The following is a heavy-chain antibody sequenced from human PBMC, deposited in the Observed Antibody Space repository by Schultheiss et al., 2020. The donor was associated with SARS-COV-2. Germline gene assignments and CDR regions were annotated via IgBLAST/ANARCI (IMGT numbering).Heavy chain of an antibody. CDR2: IYYSGST. CDR3: ARGDSSGTPST. D-gene: IGHD3-22*01. V-gene: IGHV4-59*01. Sequence: SETLSLTCAVYGGSFSGYYWSWIRQPPGKGLEWIGYIYYSGSTNYNPSLKRRVTISVHTSKKQFSLKLISVTAADTAVYYCARGDSSGTPSTWGQGTLVTVSS. J-gene: IGHJ4*02. CDR1: GGSFSGYY.